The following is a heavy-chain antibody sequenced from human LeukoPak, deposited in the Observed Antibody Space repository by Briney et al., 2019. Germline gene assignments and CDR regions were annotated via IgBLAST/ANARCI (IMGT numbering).Heavy chain of an antibody. V-gene: IGHV3-23*01. CDR1: GFTFSSYG. Sequence: GGSLRLSCAASGFTFSSYGMHWVRQAPGKGLEWVSAISGSGGSTYYADSVKGRFTISRDNSKNTLYLQMNSLRAEDTAVYYCAKCGAYYYGSGSYGFIDYWGQGTLVTVSS. D-gene: IGHD3-10*01. J-gene: IGHJ4*02. CDR3: AKCGAYYYGSGSYGFIDY. CDR2: ISGSGGST.